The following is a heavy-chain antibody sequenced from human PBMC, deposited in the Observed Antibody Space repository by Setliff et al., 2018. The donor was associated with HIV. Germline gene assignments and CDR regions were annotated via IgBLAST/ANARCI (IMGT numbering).Heavy chain of an antibody. CDR2: ISAYNGNT. V-gene: IGHV1-18*01. D-gene: IGHD3-10*01. Sequence: GASVKVSCKASGYTFTEYYIHWVRQAPGQGLEWMGWISAYNGNTNYAQKLQGRVTMTTDTSTSTAYMELRSLRSDDTAVYYCARAMKTMVRGVMGYWGQGTLVTVSS. J-gene: IGHJ4*02. CDR1: GYTFTEYY. CDR3: ARAMKTMVRGVMGY.